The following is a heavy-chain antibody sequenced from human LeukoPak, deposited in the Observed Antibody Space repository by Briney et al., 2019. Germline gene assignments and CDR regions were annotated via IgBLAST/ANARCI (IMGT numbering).Heavy chain of an antibody. CDR1: GGSIGSGGYY. J-gene: IGHJ4*02. CDR2: MHYSGST. CDR3: AGQFDYGDYWGTFDY. Sequence: SETLSLTCTVSGGSIGSGGYYWGWIRQSPGKGLEWIGSMHYSGSTWYNPSLKSRVTISGDTSKNQVSLKVRSVTAADTAVYYCAGQFDYGDYWGTFDYWGQGTLVTVSS. V-gene: IGHV4-39*01. D-gene: IGHD4-17*01.